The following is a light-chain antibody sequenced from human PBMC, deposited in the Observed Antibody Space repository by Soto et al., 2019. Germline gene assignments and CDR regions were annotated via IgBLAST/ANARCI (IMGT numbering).Light chain of an antibody. Sequence: DIQMTQSPSSLSASVGDRVTITCRASQGISNYLAWYQQTPGKVPKLLIYAASTLQSGVPSRFSGSGSGTDFTLTISSLQPEDVANSYCQKYNSAQWTFGQGTPVEIK. J-gene: IGKJ1*01. CDR3: QKYNSAQWT. CDR2: AAS. CDR1: QGISNY. V-gene: IGKV1-27*01.